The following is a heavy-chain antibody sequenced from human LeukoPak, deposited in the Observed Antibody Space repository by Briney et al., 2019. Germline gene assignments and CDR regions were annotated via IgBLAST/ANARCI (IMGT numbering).Heavy chain of an antibody. CDR1: GFTFSSYA. J-gene: IGHJ4*02. V-gene: IGHV3-23*01. CDR2: ISGSGGST. D-gene: IGHD2-2*02. Sequence: HPRGSLRLSCAASGFTFSSYAMSWVRKAPGKGLEWVSAISGSGGSTYYADSVKGRFTISRDNSKNTLYLQMNSLRAEDTAVYYCAKVSGIVVVPAAIIDYWGQGTLVTVSS. CDR3: AKVSGIVVVPAAIIDY.